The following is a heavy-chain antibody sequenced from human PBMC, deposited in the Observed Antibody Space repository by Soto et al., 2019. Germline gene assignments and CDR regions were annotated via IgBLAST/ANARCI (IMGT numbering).Heavy chain of an antibody. CDR3: ARDVIAPPNYFDP. J-gene: IGHJ5*02. D-gene: IGHD4-4*01. V-gene: IGHV4-4*07. CDR2: IYATGTT. Sequence: PSETLSLTCTVSGASISCFYLSWIRKSAGKGLEWIGRIYATGTTDYNPSLKSRVMMSVDTSKKQFSLKLRSVTAADTAVYYCARDVIAPPNYFDPWGQGTLVTVSS. CDR1: GASISCFY.